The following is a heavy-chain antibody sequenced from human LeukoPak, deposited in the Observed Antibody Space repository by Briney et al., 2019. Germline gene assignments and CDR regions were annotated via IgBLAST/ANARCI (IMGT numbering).Heavy chain of an antibody. CDR3: VRGYSGYPYYLDY. Sequence: SETLSLACTVSGGSISGYYWTWIRQPPGKGLEWIGYISYSGSTSSHPSLKSRVTISLDTSKNQFSLKLTSVTAADTAVYYCVRGYSGYPYYLDYWGQGTLVTVSS. D-gene: IGHD5-12*01. V-gene: IGHV4-59*08. CDR2: ISYSGST. CDR1: GGSISGYY. J-gene: IGHJ4*02.